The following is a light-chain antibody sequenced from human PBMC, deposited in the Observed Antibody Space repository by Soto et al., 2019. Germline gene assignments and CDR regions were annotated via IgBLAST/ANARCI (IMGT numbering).Light chain of an antibody. J-gene: IGKJ4*01. CDR2: AVS. Sequence: EVVLSQSPATLSSSPGERATLSCRASQSVRSGYFAWYQQKPGQAPRLLIFAVSSRATGIPDRFSGTGSGTDFTLTISRLEPEDFALYYCQQYGNSPLTFGGGTKVDIK. CDR1: QSVRSGY. V-gene: IGKV3-20*01. CDR3: QQYGNSPLT.